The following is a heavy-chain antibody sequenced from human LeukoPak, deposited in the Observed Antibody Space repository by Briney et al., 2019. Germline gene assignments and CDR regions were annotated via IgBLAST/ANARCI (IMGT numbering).Heavy chain of an antibody. CDR1: GGSFSGYY. Sequence: SETLSLTCAVYGGSFSGYYWSWIRQPPGKGLEWIGEINHRGNTNYNPSLKSRVTISVDTSKNQFSLKLSSVTAADTAVYYCARSSSSRYFYYMDVWGKGTTVTVSS. CDR2: INHRGNT. CDR3: ARSSSSRYFYYMDV. J-gene: IGHJ6*03. D-gene: IGHD6-6*01. V-gene: IGHV4-34*01.